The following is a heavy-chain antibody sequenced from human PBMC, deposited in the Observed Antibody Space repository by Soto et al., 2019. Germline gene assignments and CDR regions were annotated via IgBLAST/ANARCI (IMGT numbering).Heavy chain of an antibody. Sequence: GSLRLSCAASGFIFENFGMSWVRQAPGKGLEWISYISGSGFKKYCADSVKGRFTISRDNSKNTLYLQMNSLRAEDTAVYYRASIPITHYYDYYGMDVWGQGTTVTVSS. CDR2: ISGSGFKK. J-gene: IGHJ6*02. V-gene: IGHV3-23*01. D-gene: IGHD2-21*01. CDR1: GFIFENFG. CDR3: ASIPITHYYDYYGMDV.